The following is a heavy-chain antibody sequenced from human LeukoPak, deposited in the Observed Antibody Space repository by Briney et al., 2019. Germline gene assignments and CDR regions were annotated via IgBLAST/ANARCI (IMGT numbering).Heavy chain of an antibody. CDR2: INPNSGGT. CDR1: GYTFTSYG. V-gene: IGHV1-2*02. D-gene: IGHD4-17*01. Sequence: ASVKVSCKASGYTFTSYGISWVRQAPGQGLEWMGWINPNSGGTNYAQKFQGRVTMTRDTSISTAYMELSRLRSDDTAVYYCARAGDYTPSDYWGQGTLVTVSS. J-gene: IGHJ4*02. CDR3: ARAGDYTPSDY.